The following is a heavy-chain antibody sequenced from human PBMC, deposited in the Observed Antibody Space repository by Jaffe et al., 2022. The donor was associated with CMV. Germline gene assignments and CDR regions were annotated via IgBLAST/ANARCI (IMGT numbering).Heavy chain of an antibody. CDR1: GGSISSGGYY. CDR3: ARDREMATTKYYYYYGMDV. CDR2: IYYSGST. V-gene: IGHV4-31*03. D-gene: IGHD5-12*01. Sequence: QVQLQESGPGLVKPSQTLSLTCTVSGGSISSGGYYWSWIRQHPGKGLEWIGYIYYSGSTYYNPSLKSRVTISVDTSKNQFSLKLSSVTAADTAVYYCARDREMATTKYYYYYGMDVWGQGTTVTVSS. J-gene: IGHJ6*02.